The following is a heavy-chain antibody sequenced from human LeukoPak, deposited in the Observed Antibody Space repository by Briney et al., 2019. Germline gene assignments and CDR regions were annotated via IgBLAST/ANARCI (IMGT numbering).Heavy chain of an antibody. J-gene: IGHJ4*02. Sequence: SGGSLRLSCEASGFTFSSYAMTWVRQAPGKGLEWVSAISGSGGSTYYADSVKGRFTISRDNSKNTLYLQMNSLRAEDTALYHCAKDLRTGLVVIGFDYWGQGTLVTVSS. CDR2: ISGSGGST. CDR3: AKDLRTGLVVIGFDY. V-gene: IGHV3-23*01. CDR1: GFTFSSYA. D-gene: IGHD3-22*01.